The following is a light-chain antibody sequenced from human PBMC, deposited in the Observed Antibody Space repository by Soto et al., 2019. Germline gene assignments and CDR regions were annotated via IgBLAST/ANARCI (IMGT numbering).Light chain of an antibody. J-gene: IGKJ5*01. V-gene: IGKV3-20*01. CDR2: GAS. CDR3: QQYGSSFTIT. CDR1: QSVSSSY. Sequence: DIVMTQSPAFVSASLGERVTLSCRASQSVSSSYLAWYQQKPSQAPRLLIYGASSRATGTPDRFSGSESGTDFTLTISRLEPEDFAVYYCQQYGSSFTITFGQGTRLEIK.